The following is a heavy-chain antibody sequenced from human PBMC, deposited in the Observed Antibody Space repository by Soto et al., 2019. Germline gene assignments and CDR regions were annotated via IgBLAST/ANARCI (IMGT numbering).Heavy chain of an antibody. Sequence: QVQLVESGGGVVQPGRSLRLSCAASGFTFSSYIMHWVRQAPGKGLEWVAVISYDGSNRYYADSVKGRFTISRDNSKNTLYLQMNSLRAEDMAVYYCARRYNFWSGYDDYWGQGTLVTVSS. D-gene: IGHD3-3*01. CDR2: ISYDGSNR. V-gene: IGHV3-30-3*01. CDR3: ARRYNFWSGYDDY. CDR1: GFTFSSYI. J-gene: IGHJ4*02.